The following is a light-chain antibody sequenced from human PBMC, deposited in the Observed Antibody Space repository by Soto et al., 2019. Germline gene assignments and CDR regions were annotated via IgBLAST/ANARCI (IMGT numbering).Light chain of an antibody. CDR2: SND. J-gene: IGLJ1*01. V-gene: IGLV1-47*02. CDR1: SFNIGFNY. CDR3: QSYDSTLSGYV. Sequence: QSVLTQPPSASGTPGQTVTISCSGSSFNIGFNYVYWYQQLPGMAPKLLIHSNDERPSGVPDRFSGSKSGTSASLAISGLRSEDEADYYCQSYDSTLSGYVFGTGTKVTVL.